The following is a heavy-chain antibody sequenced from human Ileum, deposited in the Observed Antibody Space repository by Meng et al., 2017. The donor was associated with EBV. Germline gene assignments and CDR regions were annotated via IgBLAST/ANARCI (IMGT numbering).Heavy chain of an antibody. J-gene: IGHJ4*02. V-gene: IGHV4-34*01. CDR3: ARVMRRVNYNSGWYAKF. Sequence: QGQPQQGGAGLVKSSETLSLTCAVYGGSFSGYYWTWIRQAPGRGLEWIGESNYAGSTNYNPSLKSRVTISVDTSKKQFSLNLTSVTAADTAVYYCARVMRRVNYNSGWYAKFWGQGNLVTVFS. CDR1: GGSFSGYY. CDR2: SNYAGST. D-gene: IGHD6-19*01.